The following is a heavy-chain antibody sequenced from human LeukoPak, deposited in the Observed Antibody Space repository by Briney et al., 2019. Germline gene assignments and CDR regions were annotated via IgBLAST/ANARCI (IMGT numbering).Heavy chain of an antibody. J-gene: IGHJ4*02. D-gene: IGHD1-7*01. CDR1: GGSISSGDYY. CDR2: IYYSGST. Sequence: TLSLTCTVSGGSISSGDYYWSWIRQPPGKGLEWIGYIYYSGSTYYNPSLKSRVTISVDTSKNQFSLKLSSVTAADTAGYYGASIGIGTETREFDYWGQGTLVTVSS. V-gene: IGHV4-30-4*08. CDR3: ASIGIGTETREFDY.